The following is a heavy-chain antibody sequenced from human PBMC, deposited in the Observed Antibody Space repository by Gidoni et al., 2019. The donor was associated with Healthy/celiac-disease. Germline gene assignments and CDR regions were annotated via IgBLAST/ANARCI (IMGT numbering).Heavy chain of an antibody. CDR2: ISSSSSTI. CDR1: GFTFSSYS. CDR3: ARRVTMVRGVRVPDY. D-gene: IGHD3-10*01. Sequence: EVQLVESGGGLVQPGGSLRLPCAASGFTFSSYSMNWVRQAPGKGLEWVSYISSSSSTIYYADSVKGRFTISRDNAKNSLYLQMNSLRAEDTAVYYCARRVTMVRGVRVPDYWGQGTLVTVSS. V-gene: IGHV3-48*04. J-gene: IGHJ4*02.